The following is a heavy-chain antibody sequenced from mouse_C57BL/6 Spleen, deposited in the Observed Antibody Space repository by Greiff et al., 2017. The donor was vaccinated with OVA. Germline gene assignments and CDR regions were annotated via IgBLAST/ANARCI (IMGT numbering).Heavy chain of an antibody. CDR1: GYTFTSYW. CDR3: ARGIYYGNYEDAIDY. D-gene: IGHD2-1*01. Sequence: QVQLQQPGAELVMPGASVKLSCKASGYTFTSYWMHWVKQRPGQGLEWIGEIDPSDSYTNYNQKFKGKSTLTVDKSSSTAYMQLSSLTSEDSAVYYCARGIYYGNYEDAIDYWGQGTSVTVSS. CDR2: IDPSDSYT. V-gene: IGHV1-69*01. J-gene: IGHJ4*01.